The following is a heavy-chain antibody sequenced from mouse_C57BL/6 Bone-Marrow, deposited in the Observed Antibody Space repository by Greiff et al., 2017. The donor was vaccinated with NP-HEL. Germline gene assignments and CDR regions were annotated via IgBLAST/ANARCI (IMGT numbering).Heavy chain of an antibody. J-gene: IGHJ2*01. Sequence: QVHVKQSGAELARPGASVKLSCKASGYTFTSYGISWVKQRTGQGLEWIGEIYPRSGNTYYNEKFKGKATLTADKSSSTAYMELRSLTSEDSAVYFCAREITTVSFDYWGQGTTLTVSS. V-gene: IGHV1-81*01. CDR2: IYPRSGNT. CDR3: AREITTVSFDY. CDR1: GYTFTSYG. D-gene: IGHD1-1*01.